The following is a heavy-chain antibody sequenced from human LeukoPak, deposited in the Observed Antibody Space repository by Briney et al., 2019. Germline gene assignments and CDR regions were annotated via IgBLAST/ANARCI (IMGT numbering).Heavy chain of an antibody. Sequence: PGGSLRLSCAASGFTFSSYETNWVRQAPGKGLEWVSYISSSGSTIYYADSVKGRFTISRDNAKNSLYLQMNGLRAEDTAVYYCAGSIAAAGTKYFQHWGQGTLVTVSS. D-gene: IGHD6-13*01. J-gene: IGHJ1*01. V-gene: IGHV3-48*03. CDR3: AGSIAAAGTKYFQH. CDR2: ISSSGSTI. CDR1: GFTFSSYE.